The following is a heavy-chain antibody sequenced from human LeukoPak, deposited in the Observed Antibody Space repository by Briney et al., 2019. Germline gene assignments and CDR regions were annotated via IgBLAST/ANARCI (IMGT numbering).Heavy chain of an antibody. Sequence: ASVTVSCKASGYTFTSYAMNWVRQAPGQGLEWMGWINTNTGNPTYAQGFTGRFVFSLDTSVSTAYLQISSLKAEDTAVYYCARRVILWFGSYFDYWGQGTLVTVSS. J-gene: IGHJ4*02. V-gene: IGHV7-4-1*02. CDR3: ARRVILWFGSYFDY. CDR1: GYTFTSYA. CDR2: INTNTGNP. D-gene: IGHD3-10*01.